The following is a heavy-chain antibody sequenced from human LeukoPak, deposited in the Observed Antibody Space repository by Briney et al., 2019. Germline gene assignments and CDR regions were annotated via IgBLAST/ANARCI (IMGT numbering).Heavy chain of an antibody. CDR1: GFTFSSYG. CDR2: IWYDGSNK. J-gene: IGHJ4*02. Sequence: AGGSLRLSCAASGFTFSSYGMHWVRQAPGKGLEWVALIWYDGSNKYYADSVKGRFTISRDNSRNTLYLQMNSLRAEDTAVYYCARDRSGTFDYWGQGTLVTVSS. D-gene: IGHD2-15*01. CDR3: ARDRSGTFDY. V-gene: IGHV3-33*08.